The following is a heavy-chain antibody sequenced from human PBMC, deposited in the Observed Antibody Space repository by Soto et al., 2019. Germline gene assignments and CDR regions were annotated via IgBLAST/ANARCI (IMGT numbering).Heavy chain of an antibody. CDR2: TYYRSKWYN. D-gene: IGHD6-19*01. CDR3: ARTSGHFDS. J-gene: IGHJ4*02. V-gene: IGHV6-1*01. CDR1: GDSVSSNSAA. Sequence: LSLTCAISGDSVSSNSAAWNWIRRSPSRGLEWLGRTYYRSKWYNEYAVSVKSRIAINPDTSKNQFSLQLNSVTPEDTAVYYCARTSGHFDSWGQGTLVTVSS.